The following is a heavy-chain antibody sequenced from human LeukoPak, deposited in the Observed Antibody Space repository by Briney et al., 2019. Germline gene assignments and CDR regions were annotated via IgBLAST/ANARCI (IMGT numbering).Heavy chain of an antibody. J-gene: IGHJ1*01. CDR3: ARDQEFPGECFQH. D-gene: IGHD3-10*01. Sequence: SETLSLTCTVSGYSISSGYYWGWIRQPPGKGLEWIGSIYHSGSTYYNPSLKSRVTISVDTSKNQFSLKLSSVTAADTAVYYCARDQEFPGECFQHWGQGTLVTVSS. CDR1: GYSISSGYY. V-gene: IGHV4-38-2*02. CDR2: IYHSGST.